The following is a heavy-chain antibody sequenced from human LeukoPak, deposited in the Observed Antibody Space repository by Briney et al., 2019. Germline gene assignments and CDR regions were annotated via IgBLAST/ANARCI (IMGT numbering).Heavy chain of an antibody. CDR3: TTDRITATVSEH. J-gene: IGHJ1*01. V-gene: IGHV3-15*01. Sequence: GGSLRLSCAASGFTFSHAWMSWVRQAPGKGLEWVGRIKSNTDGGTTAYAAPVDGRFVISRDDPKNTLYLQLNSLQTEDTAVYYCTTDRITATVSEHWGQGTLVTVSS. CDR2: IKSNTDGGTT. CDR1: GFTFSHAW. D-gene: IGHD3-16*01.